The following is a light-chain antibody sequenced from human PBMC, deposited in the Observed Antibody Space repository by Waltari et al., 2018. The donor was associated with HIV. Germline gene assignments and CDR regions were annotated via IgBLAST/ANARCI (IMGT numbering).Light chain of an antibody. Sequence: QSVLTQPPSASGTPGQRVTISCSGSSHNIGINTVNWYRQVPGTAPPLLIYSTNLRSPGIPARFSGSKFGTSATLDITELQTGDEANYYCATWDDSLSAVVFGEGTNLSVL. J-gene: IGLJ2*01. CDR1: SHNIGINT. CDR3: ATWDDSLSAVV. CDR2: STN. V-gene: IGLV1-44*01.